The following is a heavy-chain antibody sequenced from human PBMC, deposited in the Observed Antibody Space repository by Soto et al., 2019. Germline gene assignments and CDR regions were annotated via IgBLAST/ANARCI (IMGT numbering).Heavy chain of an antibody. V-gene: IGHV4-39*01. CDR2: TYYSGNS. J-gene: IGHJ6*03. CDR3: ARHHTISAYYYYMDV. D-gene: IGHD2-2*01. Sequence: PSETLSLTCTVSGASNTSSACYWGWIRQPPGKGLEYIGTTYYSGNSYYNPSLKSRVTMSVDTSKNQFSLKLSSVTAADTAIYYCARHHTISAYYYYMDVWGKGTTVTVSS. CDR1: GASNTSSACY.